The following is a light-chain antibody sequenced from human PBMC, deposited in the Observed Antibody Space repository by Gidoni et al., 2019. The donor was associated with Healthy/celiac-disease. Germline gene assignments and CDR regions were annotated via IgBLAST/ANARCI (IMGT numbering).Light chain of an antibody. CDR2: LGS. V-gene: IGKV2-28*01. J-gene: IGKJ1*01. CDR3: MQALQTPPT. CDR1: QSLLHSNGYNY. Sequence: EIVMTQSPLSLPVTPGEPASISCRSSQSLLHSNGYNYLDWYLQTPGQSPHLLIYLGSNRASGVPDRFSGSGSGTDFTLKISRVEAEDVGVYYCMQALQTPPTFXQXTKVEIK.